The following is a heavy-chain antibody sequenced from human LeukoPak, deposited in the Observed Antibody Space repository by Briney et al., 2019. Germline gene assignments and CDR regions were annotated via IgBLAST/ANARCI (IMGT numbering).Heavy chain of an antibody. J-gene: IGHJ5*02. D-gene: IGHD3-16*01. V-gene: IGHV3-23*01. CDR3: VKSRVLFSSTWYPLDL. Sequence: SGGSLRLSCAASGFTFSTYAMTWVRQAPGKGLEWVSSITGSGSTTFYADSLKGQFTISRDNRKKTLYLHMNSLRADDTAVYYCVKSRVLFSSTWYPLDLWGQGTLVAVSS. CDR1: GFTFSTYA. CDR2: ITGSGSTT.